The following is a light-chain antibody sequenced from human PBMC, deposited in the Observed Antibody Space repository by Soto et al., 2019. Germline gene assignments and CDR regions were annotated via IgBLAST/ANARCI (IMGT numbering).Light chain of an antibody. CDR2: GAS. J-gene: IGKJ1*01. CDR3: QQYGSSPRT. V-gene: IGKV3-20*01. CDR1: QSVSSSY. Sequence: EIVLTQSPGTLALSPGERATLSWRCSQSVSSSYLAWYQQKPGQAPRLLIYGASSRATGIPDRFSGSGSGTDFSLTISRLEPEDFAVYYCQQYGSSPRTFGQGTKVDIK.